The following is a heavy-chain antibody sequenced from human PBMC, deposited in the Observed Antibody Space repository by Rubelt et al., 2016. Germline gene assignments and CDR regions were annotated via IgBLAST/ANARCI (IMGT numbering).Heavy chain of an antibody. V-gene: IGHV5-10-1*01. CDR3: ARRGRNDHYFDY. CDR2: IDSSDSYT. J-gene: IGHJ4*02. CDR1: GYSFSNYW. D-gene: IGHD5-24*01. Sequence: SCKGSGYSFSNYWISWLRQTPGKGLEWMGRIDSSDSYTSYIPSFQGHVTVSADKSISTAYLQWSSLKASDTAMYYCARRGRNDHYFDYWGQGTLVTVSS.